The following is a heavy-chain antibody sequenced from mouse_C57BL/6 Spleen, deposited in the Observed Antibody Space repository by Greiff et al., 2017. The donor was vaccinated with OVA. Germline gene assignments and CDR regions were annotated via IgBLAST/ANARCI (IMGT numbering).Heavy chain of an antibody. V-gene: IGHV1-59*01. CDR2: IDPSDSYT. J-gene: IGHJ1*03. Sequence: VQLQQPGAELVRPGTSVKLSCKASGYTFTSYWMHWVKQRPGQGLEWIGVIDPSDSYTNYNQKFKGKATLTVDTSSSTAYMQLSSLTSEDSAVYYCARRAFITTVVAPHWYFDVWGTGTTVTVSS. CDR1: GYTFTSYW. D-gene: IGHD1-1*01. CDR3: ARRAFITTVVAPHWYFDV.